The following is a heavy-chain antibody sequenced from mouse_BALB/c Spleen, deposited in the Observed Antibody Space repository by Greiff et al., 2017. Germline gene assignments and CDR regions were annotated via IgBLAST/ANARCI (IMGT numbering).Heavy chain of an antibody. CDR3: ARGKEYYYATGGWFAY. D-gene: IGHD1-1*01. V-gene: IGHV3-2*02. Sequence: VQLKQSGPGLVKPSQSLSLTCTVTGYSITSDYAWNWIRQFPGNKLEWMGYISYSGSTSYNPSLKSRISITRDTSKNQFFLQLNSVTTEDTATYYCARGKEYYYATGGWFAYWGQGTLVTVSA. CDR2: ISYSGST. CDR1: GYSITSDYA. J-gene: IGHJ3*01.